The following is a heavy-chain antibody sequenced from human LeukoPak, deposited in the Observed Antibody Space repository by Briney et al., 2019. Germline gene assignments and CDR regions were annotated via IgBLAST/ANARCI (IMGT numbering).Heavy chain of an antibody. D-gene: IGHD1-26*01. V-gene: IGHV1-69*02. J-gene: IGHJ3*02. CDR3: ARTSPIVGATGGAFDI. CDR2: IVPILGIA. Sequence: SVKVSCKASGGTFSSYTISWVRQAPGQGLEWMGRIVPILGIANYAQKFQGRVTITADKSTSTAYMELSSLRSEDTAVYYCARTSPIVGATGGAFDIWGQGTMVTVSS. CDR1: GGTFSSYT.